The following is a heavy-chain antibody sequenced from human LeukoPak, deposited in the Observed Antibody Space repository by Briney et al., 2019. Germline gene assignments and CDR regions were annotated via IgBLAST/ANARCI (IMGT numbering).Heavy chain of an antibody. V-gene: IGHV5-51*01. CDR1: GYSFTNYW. CDR3: ARTEYSSSSKFDY. D-gene: IGHD6-13*01. CDR2: IYPDDSDT. Sequence: GESLKTSCKGSGYSFTNYWIGWVRQMPGKGLEWMGIIYPDDSDTRNSPSFQGQVTISANKSISTAYLQWSSLKASDTAMYYCARTEYSSSSKFDYWGQGTLVTVSS. J-gene: IGHJ4*02.